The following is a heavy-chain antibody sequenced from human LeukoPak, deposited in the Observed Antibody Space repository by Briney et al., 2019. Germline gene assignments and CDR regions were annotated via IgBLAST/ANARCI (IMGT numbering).Heavy chain of an antibody. CDR2: INPSGGST. J-gene: IGHJ4*02. CDR3: AREDYYDSTGYYYRAYNRWGFEY. D-gene: IGHD3-22*01. CDR1: GYTFTSYY. Sequence: ASVKVSCKASGYTFTSYYMHWVRQAPGQGLEWMGIINPSGGSTSYAQKFQGRVTMTRDMSTSTVYMELSSLRSEDTAVYYCAREDYYDSTGYYYRAYNRWGFEYWGQGALVTVSS. V-gene: IGHV1-46*01.